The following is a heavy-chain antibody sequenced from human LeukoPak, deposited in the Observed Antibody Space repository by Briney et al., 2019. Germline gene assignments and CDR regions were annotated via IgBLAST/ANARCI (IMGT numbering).Heavy chain of an antibody. CDR3: ARGRSLYDFWSGSQLNWFDP. CDR1: GGSFSGYY. V-gene: IGHV4-34*01. CDR2: INHSGST. J-gene: IGHJ5*02. D-gene: IGHD3-3*01. Sequence: SETLSLTCAVYGGSFSGYYWSWIRQPPGKGLEWIGEINHSGSTNYNPSLKSRVTISVDTSKNQFSLKLSSVTAADTAVYYCARGRSLYDFWSGSQLNWFDPWAREPWSPSPQ.